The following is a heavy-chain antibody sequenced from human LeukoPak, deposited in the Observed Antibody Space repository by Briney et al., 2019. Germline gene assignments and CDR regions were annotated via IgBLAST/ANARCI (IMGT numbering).Heavy chain of an antibody. V-gene: IGHV3-30*18. D-gene: IGHD3-10*01. J-gene: IGHJ4*02. CDR3: AKGLYYGLGSYFPFDY. Sequence: GGFLRLSCSASGFTFSNYGMHWVRQAPGKGLEWVAVISYDGSNKYCADSVKGRFTISRDNSKNTLYLQMNSLRTEDTAVYYCAKGLYYGLGSYFPFDYWGQGTLVTVSS. CDR2: ISYDGSNK. CDR1: GFTFSNYG.